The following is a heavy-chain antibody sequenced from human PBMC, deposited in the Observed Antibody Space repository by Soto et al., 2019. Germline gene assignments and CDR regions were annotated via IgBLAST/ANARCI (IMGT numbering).Heavy chain of an antibody. D-gene: IGHD2-2*01. J-gene: IGHJ1*01. Sequence: GGSLRLSCAASGFTFSSYSMNWVRQAPGKGLEWVSYISSSSSTIYYADSVKGRFTISRDNAKNSLYLQMNSLRAEDTAVYYCVRSLLYCSSTSCYAGYFQHWGQGTLVTVSS. CDR1: GFTFSSYS. CDR3: VRSLLYCSSTSCYAGYFQH. V-gene: IGHV3-48*01. CDR2: ISSSSSTI.